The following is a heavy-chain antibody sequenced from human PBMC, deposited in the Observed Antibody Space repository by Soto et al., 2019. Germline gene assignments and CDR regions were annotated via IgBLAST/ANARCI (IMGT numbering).Heavy chain of an antibody. Sequence: PSETLSLTCTVSGGSISSYYWSWIRQPPGKGLEWIGYIYYSGSTNYNPSLKSRVTISVDTSKNQFSLKLSSVTAADTAVYYCARGSRYDFWSGYPNWFDPWGQGTLVTVSS. CDR2: IYYSGST. V-gene: IGHV4-59*01. CDR1: GGSISSYY. J-gene: IGHJ5*02. D-gene: IGHD3-3*01. CDR3: ARGSRYDFWSGYPNWFDP.